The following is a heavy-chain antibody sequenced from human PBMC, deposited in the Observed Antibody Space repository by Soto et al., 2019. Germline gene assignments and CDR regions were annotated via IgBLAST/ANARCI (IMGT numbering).Heavy chain of an antibody. D-gene: IGHD3-16*02. CDR1: GFSLSTSGVG. J-gene: IGHJ4*02. CDR2: IYWDDDK. CDR3: AHSRAGLGGVIAPFFDY. V-gene: IGHV2-5*02. Sequence: QITLKESGPTLVKPTQTLTLTCTFSGFSLSTSGVGVGWIRQPPGKALEWLALIYWDDDKRYSPSLKSRLTITKYTSKNQVVLTMTNMDPVDTATYYCAHSRAGLGGVIAPFFDYWGQGTLVTVSS.